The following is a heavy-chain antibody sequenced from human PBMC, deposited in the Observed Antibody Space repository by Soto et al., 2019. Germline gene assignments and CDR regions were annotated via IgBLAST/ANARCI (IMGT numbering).Heavy chain of an antibody. CDR1: GGSISSYY. V-gene: IGHV4-4*07. D-gene: IGHD3-3*01. CDR3: ARASPPSYDFWSGLYYYYGMDV. J-gene: IGHJ6*04. Sequence: PSETLSLTCTVSGGSISSYYWSWIRQPAGKGLEWIGRIYTSGSTNYKPSLKSRVTMSVDTSKNQFSLKLSSVTAADTAVYYCARASPPSYDFWSGLYYYYGMDVWGKGTTVPASS. CDR2: IYTSGST.